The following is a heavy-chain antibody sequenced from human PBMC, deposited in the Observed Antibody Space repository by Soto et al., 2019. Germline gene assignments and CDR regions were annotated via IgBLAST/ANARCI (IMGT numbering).Heavy chain of an antibody. V-gene: IGHV4-39*01. D-gene: IGHD4-4*01. J-gene: IGHJ4*02. CDR3: ARQVTVPTYFDY. CDR1: GGSISSSSYY. Sequence: SETLSLTCTVSGGSISSSSYYWGWIRQPPGKGLEWIGSIYYSGSTYYNPSLKSRVTISVDTSKNQFSLKLSSVTAADTAVYYCARQVTVPTYFDYWGQGTLVTVSS. CDR2: IYYSGST.